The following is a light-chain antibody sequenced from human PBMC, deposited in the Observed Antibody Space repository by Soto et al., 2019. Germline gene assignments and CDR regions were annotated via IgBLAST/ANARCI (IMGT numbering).Light chain of an antibody. CDR3: QQYNNWPFS. CDR1: QSVSIL. J-gene: IGKJ5*01. Sequence: EIVMTQSPATLSVSPGERATLSCRASQSVSILSAWYQQKSGQSPKLLIYDVSNRATGVPARFSGSGSETDFTLTISGLRSEDSAVYFCQQYNNWPFSFGQGTRLEIK. CDR2: DVS. V-gene: IGKV3-15*01.